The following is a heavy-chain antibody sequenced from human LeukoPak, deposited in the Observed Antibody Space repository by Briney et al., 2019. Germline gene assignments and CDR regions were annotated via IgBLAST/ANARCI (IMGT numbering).Heavy chain of an antibody. CDR2: IYAGGNT. D-gene: IGHD3-22*01. CDR1: GFAVSDNY. CDR3: ARERATSGYILAY. J-gene: IGHJ4*02. Sequence: GGSLRLSCAASGFAVSDNYMTWVRQAPGTGLEWVSVIYAGGNTHYADSVKGRFTISRDNSTNMPYLQMNSLRAEDTAVYYCARERATSGYILAYWGPGTQVTVSS. V-gene: IGHV3-53*01.